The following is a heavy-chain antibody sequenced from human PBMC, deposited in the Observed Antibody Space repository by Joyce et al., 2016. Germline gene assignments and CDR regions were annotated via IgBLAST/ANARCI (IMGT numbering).Heavy chain of an antibody. V-gene: IGHV3-53*02. CDR2: INNEGLT. D-gene: IGHD5-18*01. J-gene: IGHJ4*02. Sequence: EVQLVETGGGLIQPGGSLRLSCVASGFTVSSNYMNWVRQAPGKGVKGVSGINNEGLTYFADSLKGRFTISRDNSENTVSLQMNSLRADDTAVYYCARGKGYSPSFRYFDYWGQGTLVTVSS. CDR3: ARGKGYSPSFRYFDY. CDR1: GFTVSSNY.